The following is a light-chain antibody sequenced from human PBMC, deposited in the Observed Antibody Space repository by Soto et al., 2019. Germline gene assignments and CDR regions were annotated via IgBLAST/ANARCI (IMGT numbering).Light chain of an antibody. J-gene: IGLJ1*01. CDR3: ATWDDSLNGLYV. Sequence: QSVLTQPPSASGTPGQGVTIPCSGSTSNIGSNYVYWYQQLPGTAPKLLIYRNNQRPSGVPDRFSGSKSGTSASLAISGLRSDDEADYFCATWDDSLNGLYVFGTGTKVTVL. CDR1: TSNIGSNY. CDR2: RNN. V-gene: IGLV1-47*01.